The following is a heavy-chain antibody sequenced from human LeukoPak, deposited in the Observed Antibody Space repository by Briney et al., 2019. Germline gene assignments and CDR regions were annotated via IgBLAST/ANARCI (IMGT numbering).Heavy chain of an antibody. J-gene: IGHJ4*02. CDR3: ARGGYDFWSGYNGYYFDY. CDR2: IWYDGTNK. Sequence: WVRXXXXXXXEWXAVIWYDGTNKYYADSVKGRFTISRDNSKNTLYLQMNSLRAEDTAVYYCARGGYDFWSGYNGYYFDYWGQGTLVTVSS. D-gene: IGHD3-3*01. V-gene: IGHV3-33*01.